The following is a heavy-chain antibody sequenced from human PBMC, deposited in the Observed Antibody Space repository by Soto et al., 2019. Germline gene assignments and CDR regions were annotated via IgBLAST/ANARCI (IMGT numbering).Heavy chain of an antibody. CDR2: ISWNSDVK. D-gene: IGHD3-10*01. CDR1: GFTFEDSV. Sequence: GGSLRLSCVVSGFTFEDSVMHWVRQVPGKGLEWVSGISWNSDVKGYADSVRGRFTISRDNDKNSLYLQMNNLSADDTAVYYCAKCGSGCYYSVWGQGATVTVSS. J-gene: IGHJ6*02. V-gene: IGHV3-9*01. CDR3: AKCGSGCYYSV.